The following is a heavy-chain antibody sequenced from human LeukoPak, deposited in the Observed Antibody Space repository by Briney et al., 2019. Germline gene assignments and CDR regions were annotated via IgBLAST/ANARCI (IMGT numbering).Heavy chain of an antibody. CDR2: SGTSGDT. CDR1: GLTFSTSP. V-gene: IGHV3-23*01. CDR3: AKDFWEGRCGMDV. Sequence: GGSLRLSCAASGLTFSTSPMNWVRLAPGNRLEWVSTSGTSGDTYYADSVKGRFTISRDKARNSLYLQMNSLRVEDTALYYCAKDFWEGRCGMDVWGQGTTVTVSS. D-gene: IGHD3-10*01. J-gene: IGHJ6*02.